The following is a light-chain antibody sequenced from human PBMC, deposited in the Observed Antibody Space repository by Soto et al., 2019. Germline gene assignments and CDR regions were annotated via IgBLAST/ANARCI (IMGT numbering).Light chain of an antibody. J-gene: IGKJ4*01. CDR3: QQYNSYSLT. V-gene: IGKV1-5*01. CDR2: DAS. CDR1: QSISSW. Sequence: DIQMTQSPSTLSASVGDKVTITCRASQSISSWSAWYQQKPGKAPKLLIYDASSLESGVPSRFSGSGSGAEFTLTISSLQPDDFATYYCQQYNSYSLTIGGGTKVEIK.